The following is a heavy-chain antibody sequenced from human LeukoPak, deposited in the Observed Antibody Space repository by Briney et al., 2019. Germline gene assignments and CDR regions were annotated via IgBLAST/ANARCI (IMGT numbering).Heavy chain of an antibody. CDR1: GFTFSSYA. V-gene: IGHV3-30-3*01. D-gene: IGHD3-3*01. J-gene: IGHJ6*02. CDR3: AKVSPSGGGMDV. Sequence: GGSLRLSCAASGFTFSSYAMHWVRQAPGKGLEWVAVISYDGSNKYYADSVKGRFTISRDNAKNSLYLQMNSLRAEDTAVYYCAKVSPSGGGMDVWGQGTTVTVSS. CDR2: ISYDGSNK.